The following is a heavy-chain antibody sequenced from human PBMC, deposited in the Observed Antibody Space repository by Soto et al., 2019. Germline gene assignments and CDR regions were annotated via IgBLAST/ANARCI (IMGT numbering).Heavy chain of an antibody. CDR2: IKPDGSEK. V-gene: IGHV3-7*01. Sequence: EVQLVESGGDLVQPGGSLRLSCAASGFTFSSYWMNWVRQAPGKGLEWVASIKPDGSEKYYVDSVKGRFTISRDNAQRSLYLQMNSLRAEDAALFYCARGGFFWGAYNSYAFDVWGQGTVVTVSS. D-gene: IGHD3-16*01. CDR1: GFTFSSYW. J-gene: IGHJ3*01. CDR3: ARGGFFWGAYNSYAFDV.